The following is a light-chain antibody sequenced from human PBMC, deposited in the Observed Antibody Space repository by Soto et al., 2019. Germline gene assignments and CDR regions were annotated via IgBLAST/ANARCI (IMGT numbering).Light chain of an antibody. CDR2: GAS. CDR3: QQRSDWPLT. CDR1: QSVSSSY. Sequence: EIVMTQSPATLSVSPGEGVTLSCRASQSVSSSYLAWYQQKPGQAPRLLIYGASSRATGIPDRFSGSGSGTDFTLTISRLEPEDFAVYYCQQRSDWPLTFGQGTRLEIK. V-gene: IGKV3D-20*02. J-gene: IGKJ5*01.